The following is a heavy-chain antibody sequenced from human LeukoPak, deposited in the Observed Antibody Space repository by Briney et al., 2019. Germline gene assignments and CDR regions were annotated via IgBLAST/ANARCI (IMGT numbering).Heavy chain of an antibody. CDR2: IYHSGST. Sequence: PSQTLSLTCTVSGGSISSGGYYWSWIRQPPGKGLEWIGQIYHSGSTYYNLSLKSRVTISVDRSKNQFSLKLSSVTAADTAVYYCARDCGGDCYVHWGQGTLVTVSS. J-gene: IGHJ4*02. D-gene: IGHD2-21*01. V-gene: IGHV4-30-2*01. CDR3: ARDCGGDCYVH. CDR1: GGSISSGGYY.